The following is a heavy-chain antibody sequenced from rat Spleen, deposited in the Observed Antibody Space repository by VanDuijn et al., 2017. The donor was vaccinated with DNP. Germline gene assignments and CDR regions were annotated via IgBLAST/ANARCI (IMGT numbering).Heavy chain of an antibody. CDR3: TRDYYSSSFVY. CDR1: GFSLTIYH. Sequence: QVQLKESGPGLVQPSQTLSLTCTVSGFSLTIYHVHWVRQPPGKGLEWMGVMWSDGDTSYNSALKSRLSIIRDTSKSQVFLKMNSLQTEDTAIYFCTRDYYSSSFVYWGQGTLVTVSS. CDR2: MWSDGDT. V-gene: IGHV2-32*01. J-gene: IGHJ3*01. D-gene: IGHD1-2*01.